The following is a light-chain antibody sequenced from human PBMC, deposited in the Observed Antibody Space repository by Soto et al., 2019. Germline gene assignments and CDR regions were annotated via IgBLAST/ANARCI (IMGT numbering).Light chain of an antibody. J-gene: IGLJ2*01. CDR2: RDS. Sequence: SYELTQTSSVSVAPGQTARITCGGNNIGSKNVHWYQQKPGQAPVLVIYRDSNRPSGIPERFSGSNSGNTATLTISRAQAGDEGDYYCQVWDSSTAGVLFGGGTKLTVL. V-gene: IGLV3-9*01. CDR3: QVWDSSTAGVL. CDR1: NIGSKN.